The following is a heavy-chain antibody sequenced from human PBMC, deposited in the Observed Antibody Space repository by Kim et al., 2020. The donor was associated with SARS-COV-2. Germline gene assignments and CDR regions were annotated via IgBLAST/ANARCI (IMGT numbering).Heavy chain of an antibody. CDR3: AKDQDVGGDEPPYYFIDY. Sequence: VKGRFTISRDDSKNTLYLLMNSLRAEDTAVYYCAKDQDVGGDEPPYYFIDYWGQGALVTVSS. D-gene: IGHD3-22*01. V-gene: IGHV3-23*01. J-gene: IGHJ4*02.